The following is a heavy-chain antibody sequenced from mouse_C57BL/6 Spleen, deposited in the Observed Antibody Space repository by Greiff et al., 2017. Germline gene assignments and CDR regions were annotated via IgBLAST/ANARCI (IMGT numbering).Heavy chain of an antibody. CDR2: IYPGDGDT. Sequence: SGPELVKPGASVKISCKASGYAFSSSWMNWVKQRPGKGLEWIGRIYPGDGDTNYNGKFKGKATLTADKSSSTAYMQLSSLTSEDSAVYFCASLDSSGLAWFAYWGQGTLVTVSA. V-gene: IGHV1-82*01. CDR3: ASLDSSGLAWFAY. D-gene: IGHD3-2*02. CDR1: GYAFSSSW. J-gene: IGHJ3*01.